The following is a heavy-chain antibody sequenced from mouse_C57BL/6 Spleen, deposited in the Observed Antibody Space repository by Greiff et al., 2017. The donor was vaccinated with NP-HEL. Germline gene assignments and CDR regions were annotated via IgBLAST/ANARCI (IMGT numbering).Heavy chain of an antibody. V-gene: IGHV1-52*01. D-gene: IGHD1-1*01. J-gene: IGHJ2*01. CDR3: ARSGVVATIDY. CDR2: IDPSDSET. CDR1: GYTFTSYW. Sequence: VQLQQPGAELVRPGSSVKLSCKASGYTFTSYWMHWVKQRPIQGLEWIGNIDPSDSETHYNQKFKDKATLTVDKSSSTAYMQLSSLTSEDSAVYYCARSGVVATIDYWGQGTTLTVSS.